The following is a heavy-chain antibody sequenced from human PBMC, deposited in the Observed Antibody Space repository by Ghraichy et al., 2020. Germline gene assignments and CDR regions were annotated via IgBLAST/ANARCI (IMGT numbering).Heavy chain of an antibody. Sequence: LSLTCVASGFTFSSYAMSWVRQAPGKGLEWVSVISGSGTSTYYADSVKGRFTISRDNSKNTLYLQMNGLRAGDTAVYYCAKDRDIVVTVAALFHYWGQGTLVTVSS. CDR2: ISGSGTST. CDR1: GFTFSSYA. D-gene: IGHD2-15*01. V-gene: IGHV3-23*01. CDR3: AKDRDIVVTVAALFHY. J-gene: IGHJ4*02.